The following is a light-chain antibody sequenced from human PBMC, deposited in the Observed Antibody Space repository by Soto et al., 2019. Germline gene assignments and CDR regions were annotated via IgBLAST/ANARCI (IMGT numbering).Light chain of an antibody. CDR3: SSYPSSSALGVV. Sequence: QSALTQPASVSGSPGQSITISCTGTSSDVGGYNYVSWYQQHPGKAPKLMIYGVSDRPSGVSNRFSGSKSGNTASLTSSGLQAEDEADYYCSSYPSSSALGVVFGGGTKLTVL. CDR2: GVS. V-gene: IGLV2-14*01. J-gene: IGLJ2*01. CDR1: SSDVGGYNY.